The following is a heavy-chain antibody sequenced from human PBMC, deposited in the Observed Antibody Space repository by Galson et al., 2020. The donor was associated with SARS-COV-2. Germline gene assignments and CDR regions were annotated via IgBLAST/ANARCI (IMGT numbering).Heavy chain of an antibody. Sequence: SETLSLTCTVSGGSISSYYWSWIRQPPGKGLEWIGYIYYSGSTNYNPSLKSRVTISVDTSKNQFSLKLSSVTAADTAVYYCARENGVVAERGYFDLWGRGTLVTVSS. CDR2: IYYSGST. J-gene: IGHJ2*01. CDR1: GGSISSYY. V-gene: IGHV4-59*01. CDR3: ARENGVVAERGYFDL. D-gene: IGHD2-15*01.